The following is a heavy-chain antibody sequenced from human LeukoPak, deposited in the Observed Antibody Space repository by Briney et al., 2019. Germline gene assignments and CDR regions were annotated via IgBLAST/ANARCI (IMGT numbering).Heavy chain of an antibody. CDR1: GFTFSSYA. V-gene: IGHV3-23*01. J-gene: IGHJ4*02. CDR3: AKGRWDQLLCEIDY. D-gene: IGHD2-2*01. CDR2: ISGNGGTA. Sequence: PGGSLRLSCAASGFTFSSYAMSWVRQAPGKGLEWVSGISGNGGTADYADSVKGRFIISRDNSKNMLYLQMNSLRADDTAVYYCAKGRWDQLLCEIDYWGQGTLVTVSS.